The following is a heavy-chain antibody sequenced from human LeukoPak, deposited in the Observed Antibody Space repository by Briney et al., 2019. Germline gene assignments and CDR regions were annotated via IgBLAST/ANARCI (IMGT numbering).Heavy chain of an antibody. CDR2: ISYDGSNK. J-gene: IGHJ4*02. D-gene: IGHD2-15*01. CDR1: GFTFNNYA. Sequence: GRSLRLSCAASGFTFNNYAMHWVRQAPGKGLEWVAVISYDGSNKYYAASVKGRFTISRDNSKNTLYLQMNSLRAEDTAIYYCAKTSGGNYWGQGTLVTVSS. V-gene: IGHV3-30-3*02. CDR3: AKTSGGNY.